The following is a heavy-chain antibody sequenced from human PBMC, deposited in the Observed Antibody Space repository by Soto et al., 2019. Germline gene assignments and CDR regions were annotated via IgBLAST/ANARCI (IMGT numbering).Heavy chain of an antibody. J-gene: IGHJ6*03. D-gene: IGHD3-3*01. Sequence: GGSLRLSCAAAGFTFRTYLLSWVRQVPGKGLEWVANINQDGSEKNYVDSVKGRFTISRDNSKNTLYLQMNSLRAEDTAVYYCAGQITIFGVVIPGYYYYMDVWGKGTTVTVSS. CDR2: INQDGSEK. CDR3: AGQITIFGVVIPGYYYYMDV. V-gene: IGHV3-7*02. CDR1: GFTFRTYL.